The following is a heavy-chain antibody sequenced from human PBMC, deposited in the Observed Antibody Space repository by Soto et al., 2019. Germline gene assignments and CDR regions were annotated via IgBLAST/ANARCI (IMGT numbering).Heavy chain of an antibody. CDR2: INAGNGNT. CDR3: ARDGGRHSGGIDY. D-gene: IGHD1-26*01. J-gene: IGHJ4*02. Sequence: SVKVSCKASGYTFTSYAMHWVRQAPGQRLEWMGWINAGNGNTKYSQKFQGRVTITRDTSASTAYMELSSLRSEDTAVYYCARDGGRHSGGIDYWGQGTLVTVSS. CDR1: GYTFTSYA. V-gene: IGHV1-3*01.